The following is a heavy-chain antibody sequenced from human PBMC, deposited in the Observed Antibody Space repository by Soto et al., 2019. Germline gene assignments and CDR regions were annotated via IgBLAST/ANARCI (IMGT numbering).Heavy chain of an antibody. CDR3: ARTDSRGSWAXWF. J-gene: IGHJ4*02. CDR2: VSSSGNT. D-gene: IGHD3-22*01. CDR1: GASVSSENYS. Sequence: QVQLQESGPGLVKPSETLSLICSVSGASVSSENYSWSWMRQPPGKGLEWIGFVSSSGNTNYNPSLKSRVTVSLDTSKNHFSLKLSSVTPADTXVYYCARTDSRGSWAXWFWGQGTLVTVSS. V-gene: IGHV4-61*03.